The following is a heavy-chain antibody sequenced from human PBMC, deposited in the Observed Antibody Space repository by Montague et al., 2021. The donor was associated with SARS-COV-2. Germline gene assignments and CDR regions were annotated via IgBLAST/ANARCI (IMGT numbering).Heavy chain of an antibody. CDR1: GGSVSSSPYY. Sequence: SETLSLTCTVSGGSVSSSPYYWGWIRQPPGRGLEWVGCISYSGRTYFSPSLKSRLTISVDASENQFSLRLSSVTAADTAVYYCASSYYYGSGTYVYNYYMDVWGKGTTVTVPS. D-gene: IGHD3-10*01. V-gene: IGHV4-39*01. CDR2: ISYSGRT. CDR3: ASSYYYGSGTYVYNYYMDV. J-gene: IGHJ6*03.